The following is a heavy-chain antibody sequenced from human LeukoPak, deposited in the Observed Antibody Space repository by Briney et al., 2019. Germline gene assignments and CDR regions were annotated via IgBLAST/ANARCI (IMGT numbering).Heavy chain of an antibody. CDR1: GFTFSSYG. V-gene: IGHV3-30*02. CDR3: AKGKAGYFDY. CDR2: MRYDGINK. Sequence: GGSLRLSCEASGFTFSSYGMHWGRQAPGKGLEWVAFMRYDGINKYYADSVKGRFTISRDNSENTLYLQMNSLRTEDTAMYFCAKGKAGYFDYWGQGTLVTVSS. J-gene: IGHJ4*02. D-gene: IGHD6-13*01.